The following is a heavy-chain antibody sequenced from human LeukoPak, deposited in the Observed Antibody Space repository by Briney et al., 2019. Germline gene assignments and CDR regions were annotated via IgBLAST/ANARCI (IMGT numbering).Heavy chain of an antibody. J-gene: IGHJ4*02. CDR2: INPNSGGT. Sequence: ASVKVSCKASGYTFTGYYMHWVRQAPGQGLEWMGWINPNSGGTNYAQKFQGRVTMTRDTSISTAYMELSSLRSEDTAVYYCATESTLGPHFDYWGQGTLVTVSS. CDR1: GYTFTGYY. D-gene: IGHD3-10*01. CDR3: ATESTLGPHFDY. V-gene: IGHV1-2*02.